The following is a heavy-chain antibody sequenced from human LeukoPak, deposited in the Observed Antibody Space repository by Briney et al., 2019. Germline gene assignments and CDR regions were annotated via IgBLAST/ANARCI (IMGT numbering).Heavy chain of an antibody. D-gene: IGHD2-2*02. Sequence: SQTLSLTCTVSGGSISSGSYYWSWIRQPAGKGLEWIGRIYTGGSTNYNPSLKSRVTISVDTSKNQFSLKLSSVTAADTAVYYCARDRVVVPAAIGGGYYYGMDVWGQGTTVTVSS. CDR2: IYTGGST. CDR1: GGSISSGSYY. J-gene: IGHJ6*02. V-gene: IGHV4-61*02. CDR3: ARDRVVVPAAIGGGYYYGMDV.